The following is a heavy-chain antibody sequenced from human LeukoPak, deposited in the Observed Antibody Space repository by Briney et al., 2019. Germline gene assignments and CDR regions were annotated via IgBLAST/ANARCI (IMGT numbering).Heavy chain of an antibody. CDR2: IIPILGIA. D-gene: IGHD3-22*01. CDR3: ARVGDDGSGYYPGYFDY. V-gene: IGHV1-69*04. Sequence: ASVKVSCKASGGTFSSYAISWVRQAPGQGLEWMGRIIPILGIANYAQKFQGRVTITADKSTSTAYMELSSLRSEDTAVYYCARVGDDGSGYYPGYFDYWGQGTLVTVSS. J-gene: IGHJ4*02. CDR1: GGTFSSYA.